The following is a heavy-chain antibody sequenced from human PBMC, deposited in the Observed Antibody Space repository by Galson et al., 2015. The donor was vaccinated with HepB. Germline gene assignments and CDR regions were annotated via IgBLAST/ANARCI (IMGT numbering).Heavy chain of an antibody. CDR1: GGSISSYY. CDR2: IYTSGST. J-gene: IGHJ4*02. CDR3: AREYYYDSSGRYFDY. D-gene: IGHD3-22*01. V-gene: IGHV4-4*07. Sequence: SETLSLTCTVSGGSISSYYWSWIRQPAGKGLEWIGRIYTSGSTNYNPSLKSRVTMSVDTSKNQFSLKLSSVTAADTAVYYCAREYYYDSSGRYFDYWGQGTLVTVSS.